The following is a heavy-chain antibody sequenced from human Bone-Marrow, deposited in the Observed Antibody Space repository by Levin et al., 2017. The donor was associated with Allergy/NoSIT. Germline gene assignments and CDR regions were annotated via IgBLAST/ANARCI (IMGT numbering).Heavy chain of an antibody. CDR1: GFTFSSYD. V-gene: IGHV3-13*04. CDR2: IGTAGDT. D-gene: IGHD2-8*01. CDR3: AGVSADTNGEDAFDI. J-gene: IGHJ3*02. Sequence: GGSLRLSCAASGFTFSSYDMHWVRQVTGKGLEWVSGIGTAGDTYYPASFNGRFTISRENAKSSLYLQMNSLRAGDTAVYYCAGVSADTNGEDAFDIWGQGTMVTVSS.